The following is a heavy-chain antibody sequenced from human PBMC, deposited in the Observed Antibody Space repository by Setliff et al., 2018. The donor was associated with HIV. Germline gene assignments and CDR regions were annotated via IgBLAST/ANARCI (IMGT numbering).Heavy chain of an antibody. CDR1: GYTFTGYY. CDR3: ATERYQLRYNSYYYYYGMDV. D-gene: IGHD2-2*02. J-gene: IGHJ6*02. Sequence: WASVKVSCKASGYTFTGYYMHWVRQAPGQGLEWMGWINPNSGDNDNTKYSEKFKGRVTITRDSSASTAYMGLSSLTSEDTAVYYCATERYQLRYNSYYYYYGMDVWGQGTTVTVSS. CDR2: INPNSGDNDNT. V-gene: IGHV1-2*02.